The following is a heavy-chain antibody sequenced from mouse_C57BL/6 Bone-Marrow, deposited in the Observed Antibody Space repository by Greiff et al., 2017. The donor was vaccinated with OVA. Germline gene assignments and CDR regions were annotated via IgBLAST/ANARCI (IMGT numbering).Heavy chain of an antibody. D-gene: IGHD2-1*01. CDR3: ASPSYYFFDY. Sequence: QVQLQQSGAELARPGASVKMSCKASGYTFTSYTMHLVKQRPGQGLEWIGYINPSSGYTKYNQKFKDKATLTADKSSSTAYMQLSSLTSEDSAVYYCASPSYYFFDYWGQGTTLTVSS. J-gene: IGHJ2*01. CDR1: GYTFTSYT. V-gene: IGHV1-4*01. CDR2: INPSSGYT.